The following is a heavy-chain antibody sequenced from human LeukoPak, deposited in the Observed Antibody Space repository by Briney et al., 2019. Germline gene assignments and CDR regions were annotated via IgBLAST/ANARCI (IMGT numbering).Heavy chain of an antibody. CDR1: GNYW. V-gene: IGHV3-23*01. CDR3: AKGKYSSGGVPDY. Sequence: GGSLRLSCAASGNYWMHWVRQAPGTGLEWVSSISGGGESTYYADSVKGRFTVSRDNSKNTLYLQINSLRGEDTAVYYCAKGKYSSGGVPDYWGQGTLVTVSS. J-gene: IGHJ4*02. CDR2: ISGGGEST. D-gene: IGHD6-19*01.